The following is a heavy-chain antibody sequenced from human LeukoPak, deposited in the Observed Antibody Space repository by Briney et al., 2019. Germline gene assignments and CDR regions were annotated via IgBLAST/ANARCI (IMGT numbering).Heavy chain of an antibody. D-gene: IGHD6-13*01. CDR3: ARARAAAGYSYYMDV. CDR2: INPSGGST. CDR1: GYTFTSYY. J-gene: IGHJ6*03. V-gene: IGHV1-46*01. Sequence: ASVKVSCKASGYTFTSYYMHWVRQAPGQGLEWMGIINPSGGSTSYAQKFQGRVTMTRDMSTSTVYMELSSLRSEDTAVYHCARARAAAGYSYYMDVWGKGTTVTVSS.